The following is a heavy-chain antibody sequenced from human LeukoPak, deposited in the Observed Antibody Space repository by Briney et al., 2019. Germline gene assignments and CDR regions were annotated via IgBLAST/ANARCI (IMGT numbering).Heavy chain of an antibody. CDR3: ARDRYSSSPGWYFDL. CDR2: ISYDGSNK. Sequence: GGSLRLSCAASGFTFSSYAMHWVRQAPGKGLEWVAVISYDGSNKYYADSVKGRFTISRDNSKNTLYLQMDSLRAEDTAVYYCARDRYSSSPGWYFDLWGRGTLVTVSS. CDR1: GFTFSSYA. V-gene: IGHV3-30-3*01. D-gene: IGHD6-6*01. J-gene: IGHJ2*01.